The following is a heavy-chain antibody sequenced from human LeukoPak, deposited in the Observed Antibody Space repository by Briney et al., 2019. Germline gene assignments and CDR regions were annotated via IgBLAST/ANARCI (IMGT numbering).Heavy chain of an antibody. CDR3: ARDVRYFDRLSRPGAFDI. CDR1: GGTFSSYA. V-gene: IGHV1-69*04. Sequence: SVKVSCKASGGTFSSYAISWVRQAPGQGLEWMGRIIPILGIANYAQKFQGRVTITADKSTSTAYMELSSLRSEDTAVYYCARDVRYFDRLSRPGAFDIWGQGTMVTVSS. CDR2: IIPILGIA. J-gene: IGHJ3*02. D-gene: IGHD3-9*01.